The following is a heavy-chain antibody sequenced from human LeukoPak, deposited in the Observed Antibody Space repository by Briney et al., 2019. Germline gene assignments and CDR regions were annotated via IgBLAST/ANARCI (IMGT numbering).Heavy chain of an antibody. V-gene: IGHV1-69*04. CDR1: GGTFSSYA. CDR2: IIPILGIA. D-gene: IGHD5-18*01. J-gene: IGHJ4*02. Sequence: SVKVSCKASGGTFSSYAISWVRQAPGQGLEWMGRIIPILGIANYAQKLQGRVTITADKSTSTAYMELSSLRSEDTAVYYCARMADTAMVKKGRYWFDYWGQGTLVTVSS. CDR3: ARMADTAMVKKGRYWFDY.